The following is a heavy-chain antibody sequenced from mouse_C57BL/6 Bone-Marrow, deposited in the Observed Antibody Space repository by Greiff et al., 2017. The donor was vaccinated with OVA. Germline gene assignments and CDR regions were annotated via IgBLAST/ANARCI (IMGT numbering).Heavy chain of an antibody. CDR1: GFTFSDYG. Sequence: DVMLVESGGGLVQPAGSLKLSCAASGFTFSDYGMAWVRQAPRKGPEWVAFISNLAYSIYYADTVTGRFTISRENAKNTLYLEMSSLRSEDTAMYYCARLGYYGSYWYFDVWGTGTTVTVSS. D-gene: IGHD1-2*01. CDR3: ARLGYYGSYWYFDV. V-gene: IGHV5-15*01. CDR2: ISNLAYSI. J-gene: IGHJ1*03.